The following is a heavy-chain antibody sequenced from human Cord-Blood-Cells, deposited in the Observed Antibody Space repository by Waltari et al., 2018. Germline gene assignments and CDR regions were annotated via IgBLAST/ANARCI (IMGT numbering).Heavy chain of an antibody. D-gene: IGHD7-27*01. Sequence: QVQLVQSGAEVKKPGASVKVSCKASGYTFTSYAMHWVRQAPGQRLEWMGWINAGNGNTKYSQKFQGRATITRDTSASTAYMELSSLRSEDTAVYYCASLLTGDGDWYFDLWGRGTLVTVSS. V-gene: IGHV1-3*01. CDR3: ASLLTGDGDWYFDL. CDR1: GYTFTSYA. CDR2: INAGNGNT. J-gene: IGHJ2*01.